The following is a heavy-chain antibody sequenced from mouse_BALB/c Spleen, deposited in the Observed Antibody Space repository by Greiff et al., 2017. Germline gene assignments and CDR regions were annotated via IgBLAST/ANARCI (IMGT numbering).Heavy chain of an antibody. J-gene: IGHJ3*01. D-gene: IGHD1-1*01. CDR1: GYAFSSSW. Sequence: VKLMESGPELVKPGASVKISCKASGYAFSSSWMNWVKQRPGQGLEWIGRIYPGDGDTNYNGKFKGKATLTADKSSSTAYMQLSSLTSVDSAVYFCANYGSSFPWFAYWGQGTLVTVSA. CDR3: ANYGSSFPWFAY. V-gene: IGHV1-82*01. CDR2: IYPGDGDT.